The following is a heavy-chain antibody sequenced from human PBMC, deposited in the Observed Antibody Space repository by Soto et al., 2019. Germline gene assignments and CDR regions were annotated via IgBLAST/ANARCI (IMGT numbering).Heavy chain of an antibody. CDR3: ARGGGYCSSTSCYVDYYYYMDV. D-gene: IGHD2-2*01. Sequence: SETLSLTCAVYGGSFSGYYWSWIRQPPGKGLEWIGEINHSGSTNYNPSLKSRVTISVDTSKNQFSLKLSSVTAADTAVYYCARGGGYCSSTSCYVDYYYYMDVWGKGTTVTFSS. J-gene: IGHJ6*03. CDR1: GGSFSGYY. CDR2: INHSGST. V-gene: IGHV4-34*01.